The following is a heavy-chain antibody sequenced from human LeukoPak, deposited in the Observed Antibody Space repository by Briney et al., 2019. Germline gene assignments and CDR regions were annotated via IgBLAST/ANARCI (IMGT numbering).Heavy chain of an antibody. CDR2: INDSGST. D-gene: IGHD6-19*01. CDR3: ARGRMWYSSGWYYFDY. Sequence: SETLSLTCAVYGGSFSGYYWSWIRQPPGKGLEWIGEINDSGSTNYNPSLKSRVTISVDTSKNQFSLKLSSVTAADTAVYYCARGRMWYSSGWYYFDYWGQGTLVTVSS. CDR1: GGSFSGYY. V-gene: IGHV4-34*01. J-gene: IGHJ4*02.